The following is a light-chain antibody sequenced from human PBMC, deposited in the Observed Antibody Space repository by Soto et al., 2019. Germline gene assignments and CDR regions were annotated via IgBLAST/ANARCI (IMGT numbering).Light chain of an antibody. Sequence: EIVLTQSPGTLPLSPGERATLSCRASQSVSSSYLAWYQQKPGQAPRLLIYGASSRATGIPDRFSGSGSGTFFTLIISRLEPEDFAVYYCQQYDSSSWTFGQGTKVEIK. CDR3: QQYDSSSWT. J-gene: IGKJ1*01. CDR1: QSVSSSY. CDR2: GAS. V-gene: IGKV3-20*01.